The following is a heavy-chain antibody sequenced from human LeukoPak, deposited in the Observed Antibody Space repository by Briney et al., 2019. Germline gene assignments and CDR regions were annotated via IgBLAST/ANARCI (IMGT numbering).Heavy chain of an antibody. V-gene: IGHV1-18*01. CDR3: ARRAVVVITTSFYYYMDV. CDR1: GYTFTSYG. J-gene: IGHJ6*03. Sequence: ASVKVSCKASGYTFTSYGISWVRQAPGQGLEWMGWISAYNGNTNYAQKLQGRVTMTTDTSTSTAYMELRSLRSDDTAVYYCARRAVVVITTSFYYYMDVWVKGTTVTVSS. CDR2: ISAYNGNT. D-gene: IGHD3-22*01.